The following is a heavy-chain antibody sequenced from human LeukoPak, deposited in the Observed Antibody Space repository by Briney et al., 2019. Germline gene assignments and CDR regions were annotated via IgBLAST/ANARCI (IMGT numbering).Heavy chain of an antibody. V-gene: IGHV1-69*13. Sequence: SVKVSCKASGGTFSSYAISWVRQAPGQGLEWMGGIIPIFGTANYAQKFQGRVTITADESTSTAYMELSSLRSEDTAVYYCARDGGYHYDSSGSYFDYWGQGTLVTVSS. D-gene: IGHD3-22*01. CDR2: IIPIFGTA. CDR3: ARDGGYHYDSSGSYFDY. J-gene: IGHJ4*02. CDR1: GGTFSSYA.